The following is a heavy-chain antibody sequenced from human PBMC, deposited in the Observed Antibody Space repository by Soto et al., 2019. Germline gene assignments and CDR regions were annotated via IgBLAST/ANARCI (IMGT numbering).Heavy chain of an antibody. Sequence: NPSETLSLTCTVSGGSISSGGYYWSWIRQHPGKGLEWIGYIYYSGSTYYNPSLKSRVTISVDTSKNQFSLKLSSVTAADTAVYYCARDVRSGYFFDYWGQGTLVTVSS. D-gene: IGHD3-22*01. V-gene: IGHV4-31*03. CDR1: GGSISSGGYY. CDR3: ARDVRSGYFFDY. CDR2: IYYSGST. J-gene: IGHJ4*02.